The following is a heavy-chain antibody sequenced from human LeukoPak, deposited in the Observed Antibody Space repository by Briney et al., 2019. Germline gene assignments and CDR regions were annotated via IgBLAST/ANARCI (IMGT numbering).Heavy chain of an antibody. CDR2: ISGSGGST. D-gene: IGHD1-26*01. V-gene: IGHV3-23*01. J-gene: IGHJ3*02. Sequence: PAGGSLRLSCAASGFTFSSYAMNWVRQAPGKGLEWVSAISGSGGSTYYADSVKGRFTISRDNSKNTLYLQMNSLRAEDTAVYYCAKDLALSGSYRDAFDIWGQGTMVTVSS. CDR3: AKDLALSGSYRDAFDI. CDR1: GFTFSSYA.